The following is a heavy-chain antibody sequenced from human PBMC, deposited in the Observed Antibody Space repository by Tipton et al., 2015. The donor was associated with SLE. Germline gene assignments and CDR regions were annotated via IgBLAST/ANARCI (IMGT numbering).Heavy chain of an antibody. CDR1: GDSISGSY. J-gene: IGHJ4*02. Sequence: GLVKPSETLSLTCSVSGDSISGSYWNWIRQPAGKGLEWIGRIYTSGNSDHSTDYNPSLKSRVTLSVDTSTNQLSLKVSSVTAADTAVYYCARHGYSNWRFYFYYWAQGTLVTVSS. CDR3: ARHGYSNWRFYFYY. D-gene: IGHD4-11*01. V-gene: IGHV4-4*07. CDR2: IYTSGNSDHST.